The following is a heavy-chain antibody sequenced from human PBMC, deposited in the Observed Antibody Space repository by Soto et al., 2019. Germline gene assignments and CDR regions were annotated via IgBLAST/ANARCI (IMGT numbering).Heavy chain of an antibody. CDR1: GFTFSSYW. CDR2: IKQDGSEK. Sequence: GGSLRLSCAASGFTFSSYWMSWVRQAPGKGLEWVANIKQDGSEKYYVDSVKGRFTISRDNAKKSLYLQMNSLRAEDTAVYYCARDLWWGRPLYYYYYGMDVWGQGTTVTVSS. D-gene: IGHD2-15*01. CDR3: ARDLWWGRPLYYYYYGMDV. V-gene: IGHV3-7*05. J-gene: IGHJ6*02.